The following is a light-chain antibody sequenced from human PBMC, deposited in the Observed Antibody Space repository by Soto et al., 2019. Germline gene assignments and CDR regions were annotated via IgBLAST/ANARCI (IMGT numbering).Light chain of an antibody. CDR3: QQYATKPRT. V-gene: IGKV3-20*01. CDR2: GAS. J-gene: IGKJ2*01. Sequence: EIVLTQSPGTLSLSPGERATLSCRASQSVKNNYLAWYQHRLGQAPRLLIHGASNRATGIPDRFSGSGSGTDVILSISRLEPEDFALYYCQQYATKPRTFGQGTKLEIK. CDR1: QSVKNNY.